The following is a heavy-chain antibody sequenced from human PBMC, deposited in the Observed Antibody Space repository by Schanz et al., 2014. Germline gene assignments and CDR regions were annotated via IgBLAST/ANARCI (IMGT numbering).Heavy chain of an antibody. D-gene: IGHD5-12*01. Sequence: QVQLVQSGAEVKKPGSSMKVSCKASGGTFNSYTINWVRQAPGQGLEWMGRIIPILGIANYAQKFQGRVTMTTDTSTSTAYMELRSLRSDDTAVYYCARDFSAYVGNYFDYWGQGTLVTVSS. CDR1: GGTFNSYT. CDR2: IIPILGIA. J-gene: IGHJ4*02. V-gene: IGHV1-69*08. CDR3: ARDFSAYVGNYFDY.